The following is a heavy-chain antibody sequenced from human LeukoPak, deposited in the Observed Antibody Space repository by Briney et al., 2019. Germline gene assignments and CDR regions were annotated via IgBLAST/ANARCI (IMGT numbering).Heavy chain of an antibody. D-gene: IGHD1-7*01. Sequence: GASVKVSCKASGYTFTGYYMHWVRQAPGQGLEWMGRINPTSGGTNYAQKFQGRVTMTRDTSISTAYMELNRLGSDDTAVYYCAREPGGSGTTIDYWGQGTLVTVSS. CDR1: GYTFTGYY. CDR2: INPTSGGT. CDR3: AREPGGSGTTIDY. V-gene: IGHV1-2*06. J-gene: IGHJ4*02.